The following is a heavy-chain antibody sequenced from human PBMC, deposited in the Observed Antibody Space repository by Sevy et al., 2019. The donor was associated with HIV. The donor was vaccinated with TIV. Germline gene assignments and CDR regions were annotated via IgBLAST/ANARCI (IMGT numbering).Heavy chain of an antibody. D-gene: IGHD2-15*01. CDR3: TRGAHSLDY. J-gene: IGHJ4*02. Sequence: SQTLSLTCVISGDSVSSNKAAWNWIRQSPSRGLEWLGRTYYWSKWYTDYAVSVKSRITINPDTSKNQVSLQLNSVTPEDTAVYYCTRGAHSLDYWGQGTLVTVSS. V-gene: IGHV6-1*01. CDR2: TYYWSKWYT. CDR1: GDSVSSNKAA.